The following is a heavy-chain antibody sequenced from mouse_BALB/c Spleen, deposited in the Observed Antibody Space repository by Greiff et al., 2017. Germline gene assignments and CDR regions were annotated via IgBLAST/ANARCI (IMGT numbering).Heavy chain of an antibody. D-gene: IGHD2-4*01. V-gene: IGHV1-87*01. CDR2: IYPGDGDT. CDR1: GYTFTSYW. Sequence: QVHVKQSGAELARPGASVKLSCKASGYTFTSYWMQWVKQRPGQGLEWIGAIYPGDGDTRYTQKFKGKATLTADKSSSTAYMQLSSLASEDSAVYYCARVDYAYYFDYWGQGTTLTVSS. J-gene: IGHJ2*01. CDR3: ARVDYAYYFDY.